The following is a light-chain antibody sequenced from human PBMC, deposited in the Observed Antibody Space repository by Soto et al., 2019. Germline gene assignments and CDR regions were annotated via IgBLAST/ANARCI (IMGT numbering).Light chain of an antibody. CDR3: QHYNSYSEA. V-gene: IGKV1-5*03. J-gene: IGKJ1*01. Sequence: DIQRTQSPSTLSGSVGDRVTITCRASQAISSWLAWYQQKPGEAPKLLIYKASTLKSGVPSRFSGSGSGTEFTLTISSLQPDDFATYYCQHYNSYSEAFGQGTRWIS. CDR1: QAISSW. CDR2: KAS.